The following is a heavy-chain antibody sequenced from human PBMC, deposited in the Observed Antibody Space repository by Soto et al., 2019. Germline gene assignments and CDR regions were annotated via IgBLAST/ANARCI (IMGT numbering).Heavy chain of an antibody. CDR1: GFSLSTSGVG. CDR2: IYWDDDK. J-gene: IGHJ4*02. D-gene: IGHD2-2*01. Sequence: QITLKESGPTLVKPTQTLTLTCTFSGFSLSTSGVGVGWIRQPPGKALEWLALIYWDDDKRYSPSLKSRLTIPKDPSKHQVVLTMTNMDPVDTATYYCAQLYCLRTTCYGKGGFDHWGQGTLVTVSS. CDR3: AQLYCLRTTCYGKGGFDH. V-gene: IGHV2-5*02.